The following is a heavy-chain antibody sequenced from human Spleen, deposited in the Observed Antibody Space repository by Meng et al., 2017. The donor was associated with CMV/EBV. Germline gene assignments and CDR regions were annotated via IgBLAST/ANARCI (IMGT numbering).Heavy chain of an antibody. D-gene: IGHD2-2*02. CDR1: FTFSSYA. CDR2: ISYDGSNK. CDR3: ARGPSSTSCYICRDAFDI. J-gene: IGHJ3*02. V-gene: IGHV3-30*04. Sequence: FTFSSYAMHWVRQAPGKGLEWVAVISYDGSNKYYADSVKGRFTISRDNSKNTLYLQMNSLRAEDTAVYYCARGPSSTSCYICRDAFDIWGQGTMVTVSS.